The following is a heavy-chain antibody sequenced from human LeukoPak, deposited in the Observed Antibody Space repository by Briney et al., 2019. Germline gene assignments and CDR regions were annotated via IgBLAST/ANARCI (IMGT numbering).Heavy chain of an antibody. D-gene: IGHD2-2*01. CDR3: ARGTEDIVVVPAAMYYFDY. CDR2: INTDGSST. V-gene: IGHV3-74*01. J-gene: IGHJ4*02. CDR1: GSTFSSYW. Sequence: GGSLRLSCAASGSTFSSYWMHWVRQAPGKGLVWVSRINTDGSSTSYADSVKGRFTISRDNAKNTLYLQMNSLRAEDTAVYYCARGTEDIVVVPAAMYYFDYWGQGTLVTVSS.